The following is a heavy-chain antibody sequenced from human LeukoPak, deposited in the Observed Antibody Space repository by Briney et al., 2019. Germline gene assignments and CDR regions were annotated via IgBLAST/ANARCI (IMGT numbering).Heavy chain of an antibody. CDR3: ARDRWRDGSSSFDN. Sequence: ASVKVSCKASGYTFTSNSINWVRQAPGQGLEWMGWISTYNGKTGYAQKVQGRVTMTTDTSTSTAYMELRNLRSDDTAVYYCARDRWRDGSSSFDNWGQGTLVTVSS. CDR1: GYTFTSNS. J-gene: IGHJ4*02. V-gene: IGHV1-18*01. CDR2: ISTYNGKT. D-gene: IGHD6-6*01.